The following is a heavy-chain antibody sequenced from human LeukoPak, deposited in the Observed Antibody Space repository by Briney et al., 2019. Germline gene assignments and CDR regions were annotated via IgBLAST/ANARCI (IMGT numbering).Heavy chain of an antibody. V-gene: IGHV5-51*01. CDR1: GYTFNKLW. CDR3: AIMYNSDGGLLD. D-gene: IGHD1-1*01. CDR2: VNPAESTT. J-gene: IGHJ4*02. Sequence: GESLNTYCTGSGYTFNKLWVVWVRQMTGKGLEWLGSVNPAESTTEYNPSFQGLVSFSADNSISSAYLQWSGLEASDTAKYYCAIMYNSDGGLLDWGPGTQATVSS.